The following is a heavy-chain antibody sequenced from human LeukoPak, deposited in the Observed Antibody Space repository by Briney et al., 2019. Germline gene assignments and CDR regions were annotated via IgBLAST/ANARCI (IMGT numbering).Heavy chain of an antibody. J-gene: IGHJ4*02. CDR1: GFTFGTYG. V-gene: IGHV3-23*01. CDR2: ISGPGAGT. Sequence: GGSLRLSCAASGFTFGTYGMNWVRQAPGKGLEWVSSISGPGAGTYYADSVKGRFTISRDNSKNTLYLQMNSLRAEDTAVYYCAKDGQGYYFDYWGQGTLVTVSS. CDR3: AKDGQGYYFDY.